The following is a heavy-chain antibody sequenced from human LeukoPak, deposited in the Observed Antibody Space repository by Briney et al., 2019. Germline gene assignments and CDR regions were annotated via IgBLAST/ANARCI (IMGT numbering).Heavy chain of an antibody. V-gene: IGHV1-69*04. D-gene: IGHD4-23*01. J-gene: IGHJ4*02. Sequence: SVKVSCKASGGTFSSYAISWVRQAPGQGLEWMGRIIPILGIANYAQKFQGRVTITADKSTSTAYMELSSLRSEDTAVYYCAKCNSYVKYFDYWGWGTLVTVSS. CDR1: GGTFSSYA. CDR2: IIPILGIA. CDR3: AKCNSYVKYFDY.